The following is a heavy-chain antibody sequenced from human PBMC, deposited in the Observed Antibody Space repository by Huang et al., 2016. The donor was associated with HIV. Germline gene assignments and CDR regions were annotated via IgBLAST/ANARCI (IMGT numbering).Heavy chain of an antibody. V-gene: IGHV1-69*13. Sequence: QVQLLQSGAEVKKPGSSVKVSCKASGGPFRSYSIAWVRQAPGQGLAVMASLMPVFDSPNYAQKLQGRVRVTSDESTSTVYMELRDLRPDDTAVYFCARGSLEYSVSSSLDYWGQGTHVTVSS. CDR2: LMPVFDSP. CDR1: GGPFRSYS. D-gene: IGHD4-4*01. CDR3: ARGSLEYSVSSSLDY. J-gene: IGHJ4*02.